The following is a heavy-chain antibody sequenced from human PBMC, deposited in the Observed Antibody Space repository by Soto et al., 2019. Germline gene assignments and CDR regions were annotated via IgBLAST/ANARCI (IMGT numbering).Heavy chain of an antibody. CDR2: IYYSGST. V-gene: IGHV4-39*01. CDR1: GGSISSSSYY. D-gene: IGHD2-21*02. CDR3: ARVVVTATYIFDY. Sequence: SETLSLTCTVSGGSISSSSYYWGWIRQPPGKGLEWIGSIYYSGSTYYNPSLKSRVTISVDTSKNQFSLKLSSVTAADTAVYYCARVVVTATYIFDYWGQGTLVTVSS. J-gene: IGHJ4*02.